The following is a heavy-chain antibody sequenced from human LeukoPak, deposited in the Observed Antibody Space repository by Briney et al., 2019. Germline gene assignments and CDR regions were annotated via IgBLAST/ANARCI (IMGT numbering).Heavy chain of an antibody. D-gene: IGHD6-6*01. CDR1: GDSVSVNSVV. V-gene: IGHV6-1*01. Sequence: SQTLSLTFAISGDSVSVNSVVWNWIRQSPSRGLEWLGRTYYRSKWYSSYAPSVRSRITINPDASRNHLSLQLNSVTPEDTAVYYCATDPVIAARRGHYFDYWGQGTLVTVSS. CDR2: TYYRSKWYS. CDR3: ATDPVIAARRGHYFDY. J-gene: IGHJ4*02.